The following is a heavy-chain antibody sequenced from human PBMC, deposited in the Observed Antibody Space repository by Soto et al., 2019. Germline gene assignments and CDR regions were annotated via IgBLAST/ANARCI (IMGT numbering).Heavy chain of an antibody. Sequence: QVHLQESGPGLAKPSETLSLICTVSGGSISSFYWSCIRQPPGKGLEWIGYISDSGTTNYNPSLPRRVTISRETSTNQFSLNLTSLTAADTAVYYRARPLGIVVSGWEDWCESWGQGTLVAVSS. D-gene: IGHD1-26*01. CDR1: GGSISSFY. CDR2: ISDSGTT. J-gene: IGHJ5*01. CDR3: ARPLGIVVSGWEDWCES. V-gene: IGHV4-59*12.